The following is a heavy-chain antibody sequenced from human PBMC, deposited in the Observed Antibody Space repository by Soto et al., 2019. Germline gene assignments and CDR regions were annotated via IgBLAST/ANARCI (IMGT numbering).Heavy chain of an antibody. V-gene: IGHV4-30-4*01. D-gene: IGHD3-10*01. CDR2: IYYSGST. CDR3: ATIKLGSNRLDY. CDR1: GGSISSGDYY. Sequence: QVQLQESGPGLVKPSQTLSLTCTVSGGSISSGDYYWSWIRQPPGKGLEWIGYIYYSGSTYYNPSLKSRVTLSVDTSKNHFSLKLSSVTAADTAVYYCATIKLGSNRLDYWGQGTLVTVSS. J-gene: IGHJ4*02.